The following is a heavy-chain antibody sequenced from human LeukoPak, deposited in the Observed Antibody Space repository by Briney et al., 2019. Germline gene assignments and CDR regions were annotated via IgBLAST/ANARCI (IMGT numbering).Heavy chain of an antibody. D-gene: IGHD2-15*01. Sequence: PSETLSLTCTVSGGSISSYYWSWIRQPAGKGLEWIGRIYTSGSTNYNPSLKSRVTMSVDTSKNQFSLKLSSVTAADTAVYYCARVSGPTSMVVPFGYYFDYWGQGTLVTVSS. CDR2: IYTSGST. CDR3: ARVSGPTSMVVPFGYYFDY. CDR1: GGSISSYY. J-gene: IGHJ4*02. V-gene: IGHV4-4*07.